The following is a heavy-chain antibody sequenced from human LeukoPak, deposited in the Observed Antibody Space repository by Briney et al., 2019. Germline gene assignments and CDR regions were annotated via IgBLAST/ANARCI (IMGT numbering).Heavy chain of an antibody. Sequence: GGSLRLSCAASGFTFDDYAMHWVRQAPGKGLEWVSLISRDGGSTYYADSVKGRFTISRDNSKNSLYLQMNSLRAEDTALYYCAKGVGAASRDAFDIWGQGTMVTVSS. CDR3: AKGVGAASRDAFDI. CDR1: GFTFDDYA. V-gene: IGHV3-43D*03. D-gene: IGHD2-15*01. CDR2: ISRDGGST. J-gene: IGHJ3*02.